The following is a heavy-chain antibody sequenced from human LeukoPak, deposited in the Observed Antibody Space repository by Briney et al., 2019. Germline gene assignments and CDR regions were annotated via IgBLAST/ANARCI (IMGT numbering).Heavy chain of an antibody. CDR3: VKDNEAGGCPFDR. Sequence: GGSLRLSCSASGFILRSHAMHWVRQAPGKGLEYVSRISDNGGSTYYADSVKGRFTISRDNSKNTLYLQMSSLRAVDTAVYYCVKDNEAGGCPFDRWGQGTLVTVSS. CDR1: GFILRSHA. V-gene: IGHV3-64D*06. CDR2: ISDNGGST. J-gene: IGHJ4*02. D-gene: IGHD6-25*01.